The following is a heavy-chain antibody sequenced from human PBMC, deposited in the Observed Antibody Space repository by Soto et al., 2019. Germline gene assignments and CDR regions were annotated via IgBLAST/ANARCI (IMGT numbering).Heavy chain of an antibody. CDR3: ARHGGYSGYDDAFDI. V-gene: IGHV4-34*01. J-gene: IGHJ3*02. CDR2: THHSGST. Sequence: PSETLSLTCAVYGGSLSGNYWGWIRQPPGKGLEWIGETHHSGSTAYNPSLKSRVTISVDTSKNQFSLKLSSVTAADTAVYYCARHGGYSGYDDAFDIWGQGTMVTVSS. D-gene: IGHD5-12*01. CDR1: GGSLSGNY.